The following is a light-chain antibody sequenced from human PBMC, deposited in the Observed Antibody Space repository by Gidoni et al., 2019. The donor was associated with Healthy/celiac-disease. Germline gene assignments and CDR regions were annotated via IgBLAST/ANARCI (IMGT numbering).Light chain of an antibody. V-gene: IGKV3-20*01. Sequence: EIVLTQSPGTLSLSPGERATLSGRASQSVSSSYLAWYQQKPGQAPRLLIYGASSRATGIPDRFSGSGSGTDFTLTISRLEPEDFAVYYCQQYGSSPGDTFGQGTKLEIK. CDR2: GAS. CDR1: QSVSSSY. J-gene: IGKJ2*01. CDR3: QQYGSSPGDT.